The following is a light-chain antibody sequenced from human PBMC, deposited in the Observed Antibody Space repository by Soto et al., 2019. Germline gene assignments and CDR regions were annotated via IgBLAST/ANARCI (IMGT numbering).Light chain of an antibody. V-gene: IGKV3-20*01. J-gene: IGKJ1*01. CDR2: GAS. CDR1: QSVSSSY. CDR3: KQYGRSQWK. Sequence: SVLTRSRCTLSLSPGEIATLSCRASQSVSSSYLAWYQQKPGQAPRLLIYGASSRATGIPDRFSGSGSRKEFPTTISRMEPADFAVSYCKQYGRSQWKFGQGNKVDIK.